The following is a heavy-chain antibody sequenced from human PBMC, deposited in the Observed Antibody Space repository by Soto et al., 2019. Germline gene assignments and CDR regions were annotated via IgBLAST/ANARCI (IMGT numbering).Heavy chain of an antibody. D-gene: IGHD2-21*02. J-gene: IGHJ4*02. CDR3: ARDFLHIVVVTAIMPNFDS. Sequence: QRLSCAASGFTFSSYAMHWVRQAPGKGLEWVAVISYDGSNKYYADSVKGRFTISRDNSKNTLYLQMNSLRAEDTAVYYCARDFLHIVVVTAIMPNFDSWGQGTLVNVS. V-gene: IGHV3-30-3*01. CDR1: GFTFSSYA. CDR2: ISYDGSNK.